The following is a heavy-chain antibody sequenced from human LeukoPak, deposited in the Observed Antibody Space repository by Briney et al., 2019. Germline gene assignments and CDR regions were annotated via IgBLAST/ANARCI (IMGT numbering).Heavy chain of an antibody. CDR2: ISSSSGYI. CDR1: GFTFSSYS. V-gene: IGHV3-21*01. D-gene: IGHD2-2*01. Sequence: GGSLRLSCAASGFTFSSYSMNWVRQAPGKGPEWVSSISSSSGYIYYADSIKGRFTISRDNARNSLYLQMNSLRGEDTAMYYCARGGPAAMGMSNFVYWGQGTLVTVSS. J-gene: IGHJ4*02. CDR3: ARGGPAAMGMSNFVY.